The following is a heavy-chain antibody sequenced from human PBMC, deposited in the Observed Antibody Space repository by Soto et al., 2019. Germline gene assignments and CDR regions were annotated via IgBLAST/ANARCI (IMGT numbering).Heavy chain of an antibody. CDR1: GGTFSSYA. V-gene: IGHV1-69*12. CDR2: IIPIFGTA. J-gene: IGHJ6*02. Sequence: QVQLVQSGAEVKKPGSSVKVSCKASGGTFSSYAISWVRQAPGQGLEWMGGIIPIFGTANYAQKFQGRVTITADESTSTAYMELSSLRSEDTAVYYCAREIVLVPAALPYGMDVWGQGTTVTVSS. D-gene: IGHD2-2*01. CDR3: AREIVLVPAALPYGMDV.